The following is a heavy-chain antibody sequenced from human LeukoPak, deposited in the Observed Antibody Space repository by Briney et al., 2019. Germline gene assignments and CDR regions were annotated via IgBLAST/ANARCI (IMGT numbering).Heavy chain of an antibody. J-gene: IGHJ4*02. CDR2: DGTNT. Sequence: GGSLRLSCAASGFTFRTCGMHWVRQAPGKGLEWVAIDGTNTYYADSVKGRFTISRDNSKNTLYLQMNTLRAEDTAVYYCARGRGYGAYDWNDYWGQGTLVTVSS. CDR3: ARGRGYGAYDWNDY. D-gene: IGHD5-12*01. V-gene: IGHV3-33*01. CDR1: GFTFRTCG.